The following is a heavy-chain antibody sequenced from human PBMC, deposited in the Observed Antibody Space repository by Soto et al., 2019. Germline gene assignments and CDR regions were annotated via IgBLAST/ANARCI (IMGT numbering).Heavy chain of an antibody. CDR1: GYTFTSYY. CDR3: ATAGQLDWIDP. J-gene: IGHJ5*02. V-gene: IGHV1-46*01. Sequence: ASVKVSCKASGYTFTSYYMHWVRQAPGQGLEWMGIINPSGGSTSYAQKFQGRVTMTRDTSTSTVYMELSSLRSEDMAVYYCATAGQLDWIDPWGQGTLVSVSS. D-gene: IGHD6-6*01. CDR2: INPSGGST.